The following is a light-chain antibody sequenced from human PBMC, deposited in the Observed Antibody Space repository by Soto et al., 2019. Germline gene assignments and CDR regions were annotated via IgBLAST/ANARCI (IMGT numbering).Light chain of an antibody. CDR2: GGS. J-gene: IGKJ2*01. V-gene: IGKV3-15*01. Sequence: VVMTQSPATLSVSPGERATLSCRASQRVSSNLAWYQQRPGQAPRLLIYGGSTRATGIPARFSGSGSGTEFNLTISSLQSEDFAVYYCQQFNNWPLDPMYTFGQGTKLEIK. CDR1: QRVSSN. CDR3: QQFNNWPLDPMYT.